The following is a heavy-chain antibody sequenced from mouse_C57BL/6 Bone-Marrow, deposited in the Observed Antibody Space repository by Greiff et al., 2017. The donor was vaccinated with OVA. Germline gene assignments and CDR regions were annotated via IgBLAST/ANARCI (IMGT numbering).Heavy chain of an antibody. Sequence: QVQLQQSGAELARPGASVKLSCKASGYTFTSYGISWVKQRTGQGLEWIGEIYPRSGNTYYNEKFKGKATLTADKSSSTAYMELRSLTSDDYAVYFCAREGGVYYGYDYFDYWGQGTTLTVSS. D-gene: IGHD2-2*01. CDR3: AREGGVYYGYDYFDY. CDR2: IYPRSGNT. J-gene: IGHJ2*01. V-gene: IGHV1-81*01. CDR1: GYTFTSYG.